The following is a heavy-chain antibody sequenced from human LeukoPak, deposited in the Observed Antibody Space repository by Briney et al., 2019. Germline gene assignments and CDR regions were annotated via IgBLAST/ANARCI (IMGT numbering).Heavy chain of an antibody. V-gene: IGHV1-69*05. D-gene: IGHD1-26*01. CDR2: IIPIFGTA. Sequence: SVKVSCKASGGTFSSYAISWVRQAPGQGLEWMGGIIPIFGTANYAQKLQGRVTMTTDTSTSTAYMELRSLRSDDTAVYYCASPKSGRRGSYYYYYGMDVWGQGTTVTVSS. CDR3: ASPKSGRRGSYYYYYGMDV. J-gene: IGHJ6*02. CDR1: GGTFSSYA.